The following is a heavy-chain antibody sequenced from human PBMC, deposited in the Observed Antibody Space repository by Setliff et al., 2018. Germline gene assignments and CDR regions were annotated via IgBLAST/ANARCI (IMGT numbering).Heavy chain of an antibody. CDR1: GYSISSGYY. J-gene: IGHJ4*02. CDR2: ISPDGSLT. V-gene: IGHV3-74*01. CDR3: ARDLQKSCY. Sequence: LTCAVSGYSISSGYYWGWVRQAPGKGLVWVSRISPDGSLTDYADSVKGRFTISRDSAKNTVYLQMNSLGAEDTAVYNCARDLQKSCYWGQGTLVTVSS.